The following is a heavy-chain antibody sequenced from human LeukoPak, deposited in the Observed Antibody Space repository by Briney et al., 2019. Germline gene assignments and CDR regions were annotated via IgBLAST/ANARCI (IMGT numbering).Heavy chain of an antibody. J-gene: IGHJ4*02. CDR2: IKSKTDGGTT. V-gene: IGHV3-15*01. CDR1: GFTVSSNY. D-gene: IGHD3-10*01. Sequence: GGSLRLSCAASGFTVSSNYMSWIRQAPGKGLEWVGRIKSKTDGGTTDYAAPVKGRITISRDDSKNTLYLQMNSLKTEDTAVYYCTRVRGVIIENQYYFDYWGQGTLVTVSS. CDR3: TRVRGVIIENQYYFDY.